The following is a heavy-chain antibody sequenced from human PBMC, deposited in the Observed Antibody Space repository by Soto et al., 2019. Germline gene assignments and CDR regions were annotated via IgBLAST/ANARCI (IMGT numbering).Heavy chain of an antibody. V-gene: IGHV4-59*08. D-gene: IGHD1-20*01. Sequence: SETLSLTCTVSGGSISSYYWSWIRQPPGKGLEWIGYIYYSGSTNYNPSLKSRVTISVDTSKNQFSLKLSSVTAADTAVYYCARQMRYNWNYLDYWGQGTLVTVS. CDR2: IYYSGST. CDR1: GGSISSYY. J-gene: IGHJ4*02. CDR3: ARQMRYNWNYLDY.